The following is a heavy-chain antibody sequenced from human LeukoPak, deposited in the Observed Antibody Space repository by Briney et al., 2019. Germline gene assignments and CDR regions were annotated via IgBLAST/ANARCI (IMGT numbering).Heavy chain of an antibody. Sequence: PGGSLRLSCAASGFTFSSYAMSWVRQAPGKGLEWVSAITGSGGSTYYADSVKGRFTISRDNSKNTLYLQMNSLRAEDTAVYYCAKGTGTSGYYCMFDYWGQGTLVTVSS. D-gene: IGHD3-22*01. V-gene: IGHV3-23*01. CDR3: AKGTGTSGYYCMFDY. CDR2: ITGSGGST. J-gene: IGHJ4*02. CDR1: GFTFSSYA.